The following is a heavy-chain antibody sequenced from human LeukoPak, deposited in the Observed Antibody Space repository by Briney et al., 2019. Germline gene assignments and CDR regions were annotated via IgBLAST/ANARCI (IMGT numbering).Heavy chain of an antibody. D-gene: IGHD6-13*01. CDR1: GGSISSSSYY. CDR2: IYNNGRT. J-gene: IGHJ4*02. Sequence: PSETLSLTCTVSGGSISSSSYYWSWIRQPPGKGLEWLGYIYNNGRTYYNPSLKSRVTISVDTSKNLFSLKVSSVTAADPAVYYCARGRSSSWSSFDYWGQGTLVTVSS. CDR3: ARGRSSSWSSFDY. V-gene: IGHV4-30-4*01.